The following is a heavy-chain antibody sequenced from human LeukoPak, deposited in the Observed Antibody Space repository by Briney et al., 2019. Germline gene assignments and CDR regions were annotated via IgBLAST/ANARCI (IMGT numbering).Heavy chain of an antibody. Sequence: PSETLSLTCAVYGGSFSGYYWSRIRQPPGKRLEWIGEINHSGSTNYNPSLKSRVTISVDTSKNQFSLKLSSVTAADTAVYYCARVGGDGDYWAFDIWGQGTMVTVSS. CDR1: GGSFSGYY. CDR2: INHSGST. V-gene: IGHV4-34*01. J-gene: IGHJ3*02. CDR3: ARVGGDGDYWAFDI. D-gene: IGHD4-17*01.